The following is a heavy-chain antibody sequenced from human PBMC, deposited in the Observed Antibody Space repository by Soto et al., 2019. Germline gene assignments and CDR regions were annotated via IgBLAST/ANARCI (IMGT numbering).Heavy chain of an antibody. CDR3: ASNSYGYTFYDD. CDR2: IYYSGST. Sequence: PSETLSLTCTVSGGSISSGDYYWSWIRQPPGKGLEWIGYIYYSGSTYYNPSLKSRVTISVDTSKNQFSLKLSSVTAADTAVYYCASNSYGYTFYDDSGQGTRVTVSS. J-gene: IGHJ4*02. D-gene: IGHD5-18*01. CDR1: GGSISSGDYY. V-gene: IGHV4-30-4*01.